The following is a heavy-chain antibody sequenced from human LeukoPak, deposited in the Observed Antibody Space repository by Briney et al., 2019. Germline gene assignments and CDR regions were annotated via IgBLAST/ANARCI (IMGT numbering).Heavy chain of an antibody. CDR1: GGTFSSYA. J-gene: IGHJ6*03. D-gene: IGHD6-19*01. CDR3: AREIAVAGTTDYYYYMDV. Sequence: GATVKVSCKASGGTFSSYAISWVRQAPGQGLEWMGGIIPIFGTANYAQKFQGRVTITADESTSTAYMELSSLRSEDTVVYYCAREIAVAGTTDYYYYMDVWGKGTTVTVSS. V-gene: IGHV1-69*13. CDR2: IIPIFGTA.